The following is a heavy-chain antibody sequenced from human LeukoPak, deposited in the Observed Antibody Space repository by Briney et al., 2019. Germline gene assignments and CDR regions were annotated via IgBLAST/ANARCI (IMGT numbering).Heavy chain of an antibody. J-gene: IGHJ4*02. CDR2: INSDGSDT. D-gene: IGHD6-13*01. Sequence: SGGSLRLSCAASGFTFNNYWMHWVRQAPGKGLVWVSRINSDGSDTSYADSVKGRFTISRDNAKNTLYLQMNSLRAEDTAVYYCARAPGYRSFLDYWGQGTLVIVSS. CDR3: ARAPGYRSFLDY. CDR1: GFTFNNYW. V-gene: IGHV3-74*01.